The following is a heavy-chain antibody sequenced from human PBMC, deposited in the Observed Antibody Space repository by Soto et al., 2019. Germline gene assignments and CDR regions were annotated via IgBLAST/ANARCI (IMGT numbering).Heavy chain of an antibody. V-gene: IGHV1-3*01. Sequence: VKVSCKASGYTFTTYPMHWVRQAPGQRLEWMGWINAGNGDTKYSQKFQGRVTITRDTSANTAYMELSSLRSEDTAVYYCARDWTHYDSSGPGDYWGQGTLVTVSS. J-gene: IGHJ4*02. D-gene: IGHD3-22*01. CDR3: ARDWTHYDSSGPGDY. CDR2: INAGNGDT. CDR1: GYTFTTYP.